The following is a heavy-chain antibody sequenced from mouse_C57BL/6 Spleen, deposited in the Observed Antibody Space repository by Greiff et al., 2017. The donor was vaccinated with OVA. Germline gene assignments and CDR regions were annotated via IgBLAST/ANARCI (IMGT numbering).Heavy chain of an antibody. V-gene: IGHV5-16*01. J-gene: IGHJ2*01. CDR2: INYDGSST. CDR1: GFTFSDYY. CDR3: ARDTFFDY. Sequence: EVQRVESEGGLVQPGSSMKLSCTASGFTFSDYYMAWVRQVPEKGLEWVANINYDGSSTYYLDSLKSRFIISRDNAKNILYLQMSSLKSEDTATYYCARDTFFDYWGQGTTLTVSS.